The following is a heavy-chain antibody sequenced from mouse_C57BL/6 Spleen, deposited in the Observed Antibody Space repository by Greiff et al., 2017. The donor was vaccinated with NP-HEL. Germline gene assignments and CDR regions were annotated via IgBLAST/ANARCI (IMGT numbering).Heavy chain of an antibody. CDR1: GYTFTSYW. CDR2: INPSNGGT. D-gene: IGHD2-4*01. Sequence: VQLQESGTELVKPGASVKLSCKASGYTFTSYWMHWVKQRPGQGLEWIGNINPSNGGTNYNEKFKSKATLTVDKSSSTAYMQLSSLTSEDSAVYYCARDPLYDYEFAYWGQGTLVTVSA. V-gene: IGHV1-53*01. J-gene: IGHJ3*01. CDR3: ARDPLYDYEFAY.